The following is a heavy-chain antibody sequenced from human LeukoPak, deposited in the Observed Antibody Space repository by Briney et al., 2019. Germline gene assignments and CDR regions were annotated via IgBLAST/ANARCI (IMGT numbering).Heavy chain of an antibody. CDR2: IDTYGTGI. V-gene: IGHV3-74*01. CDR1: GFTFSRYW. Sequence: GGSLRLSCAASGFTFSRYWMPWVRQDPGKGLLWVSRIDTYGTGIIYADSVKGRFTISRDNAKNTLSLQMNSLRAEDTAVYFCGREFVVTGIRVMDVWGKGTTVIVSS. J-gene: IGHJ6*03. CDR3: GREFVVTGIRVMDV. D-gene: IGHD2-21*02.